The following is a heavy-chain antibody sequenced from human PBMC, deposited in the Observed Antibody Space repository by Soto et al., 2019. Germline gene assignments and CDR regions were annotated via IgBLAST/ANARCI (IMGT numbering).Heavy chain of an antibody. CDR1: GGSISSSSYY. J-gene: IGHJ5*02. Sequence: PSETLSLTCTVSGGSISSSSYYWGWIRQPPGKGLEWIGSIYYSGSTYYNPSLKSRVTISVDTSKNQFSLKLSSVTAADTAVYYCARVRTIYYDVKGGDEPINWFDPWGPGTLVTVSS. CDR3: ARVRTIYYDVKGGDEPINWFDP. V-gene: IGHV4-39*01. D-gene: IGHD5-12*01. CDR2: IYYSGST.